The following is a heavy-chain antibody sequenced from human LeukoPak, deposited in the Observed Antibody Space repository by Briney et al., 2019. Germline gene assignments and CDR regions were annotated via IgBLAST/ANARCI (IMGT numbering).Heavy chain of an antibody. CDR3: ARAMGRTRTTFWFDP. CDR1: GYTFTSYD. V-gene: IGHV1-8*01. CDR2: MNPNSGNT. D-gene: IGHD1-1*01. J-gene: IGHJ5*02. Sequence: ASVKVSCKASGYTFTSYDINWVRQATGQGVERMGWMNPNSGNTGYAQKFQGRVTMTRNTSISTAYMELSSLRSEDTAVYYCARAMGRTRTTFWFDPWGQGTLVTVSS.